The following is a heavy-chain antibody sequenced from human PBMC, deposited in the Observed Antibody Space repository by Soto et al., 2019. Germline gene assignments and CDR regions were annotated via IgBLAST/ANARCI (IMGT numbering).Heavy chain of an antibody. CDR1: GNSFTTHW. J-gene: IGHJ4*02. CDR3: ARLHYRSSLSFY. CDR2: IYPGDSHV. D-gene: IGHD6-6*01. Sequence: PGESLKISCHHSGNSFTTHWIGWVRQMPGKGLEWMGLIYPGDSHVRYGPSFQGQVTISIDRSTTTAYLQWSSLKASDTAIYYCARLHYRSSLSFYWGQGILVTVSS. V-gene: IGHV5-51*01.